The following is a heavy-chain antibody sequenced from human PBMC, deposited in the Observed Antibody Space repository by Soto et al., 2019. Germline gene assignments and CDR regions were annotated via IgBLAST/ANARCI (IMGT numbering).Heavy chain of an antibody. Sequence: GGSLRLSCAASGFTFSSYAMSWVRQAPGKGLEWVSAISGSGGSTYYADSVKGRFTISRDNSKNTLYLQMNSLRGEDTAVYYGAKGSPDLSGSWYFDYWGQGALVTVSS. CDR3: AKGSPDLSGSWYFDY. CDR1: GFTFSSYA. D-gene: IGHD6-13*01. CDR2: ISGSGGST. V-gene: IGHV3-23*01. J-gene: IGHJ4*02.